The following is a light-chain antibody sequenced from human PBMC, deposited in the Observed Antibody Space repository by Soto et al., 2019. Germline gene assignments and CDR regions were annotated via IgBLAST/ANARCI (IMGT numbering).Light chain of an antibody. CDR3: SSYTITHIPVI. J-gene: IGLJ2*01. Sequence: QSALTQPASVSGSPGQSITISCTGTSNDIGGYNYVSWYQQHPGEAPKLIIYEVSNRPSGVSNRFSGSKSGNTASLTITGLQAEDEASYYCSSYTITHIPVIFGGGTKVTVL. CDR1: SNDIGGYNY. CDR2: EVS. V-gene: IGLV2-14*01.